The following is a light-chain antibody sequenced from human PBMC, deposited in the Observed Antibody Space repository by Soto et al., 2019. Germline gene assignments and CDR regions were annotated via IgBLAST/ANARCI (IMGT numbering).Light chain of an antibody. CDR2: AAS. V-gene: IGKV1-8*01. Sequence: AIRMTQSPSSFSASTGDRVTITCRASQGISSYLAXYQQKPGKAPKLLIYAASTLQSGVPSRFSGSGSGTDFTLTISCLQSEXFATYYCQQYYSYPLTFGGGTXXEIK. CDR1: QGISSY. J-gene: IGKJ4*01. CDR3: QQYYSYPLT.